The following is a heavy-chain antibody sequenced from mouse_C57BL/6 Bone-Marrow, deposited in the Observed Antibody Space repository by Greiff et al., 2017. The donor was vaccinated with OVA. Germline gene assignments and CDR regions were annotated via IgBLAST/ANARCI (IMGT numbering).Heavy chain of an antibody. CDR1: GYTFTDYY. Sequence: QVQLQQSGPELVKPGASVKISCKASGYTFTDYYINWVKQRPGQGLEWIGWIFPGSGSTYYNEKFKGKATLTVDKSSSTAYMLLSSLTSEASAVYFGASQDGSSPWYFDVWGTGTTVTVSS. D-gene: IGHD1-1*01. V-gene: IGHV1-75*01. CDR3: ASQDGSSPWYFDV. J-gene: IGHJ1*03. CDR2: IFPGSGST.